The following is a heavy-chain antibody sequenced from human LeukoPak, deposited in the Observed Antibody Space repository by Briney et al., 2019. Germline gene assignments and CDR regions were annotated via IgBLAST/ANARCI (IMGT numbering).Heavy chain of an antibody. D-gene: IGHD3-3*01. V-gene: IGHV1-18*01. CDR3: ARDPLDYGFSTTYYFPHAFDV. CDR2: ISTYNGNT. CDR1: GYTFTSHG. J-gene: IGHJ3*01. Sequence: ASVKVSCKAFGYTFTSHGISWVRQAPGQGLEWMGWISTYNGNTKNAQKIQGRVTMTTDSSTSTAYMELRSLRSDDTAVYYCARDPLDYGFSTTYYFPHAFDVWGRGTLVSVSS.